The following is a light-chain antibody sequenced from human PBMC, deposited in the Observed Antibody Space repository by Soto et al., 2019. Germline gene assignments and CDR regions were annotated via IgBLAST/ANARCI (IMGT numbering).Light chain of an antibody. CDR1: QSVNTY. V-gene: IGKV3-15*01. CDR2: DSS. J-gene: IGKJ1*01. Sequence: EVVMTQSPATLSVSPGERATLSCRASQSVNTYLAWYQQKPGQAPRLFIYDSSSRATGIPARFSGSGSGTELTLTISSLESEDFAIYYCQQYNNWPWTFGQGTKVDIK. CDR3: QQYNNWPWT.